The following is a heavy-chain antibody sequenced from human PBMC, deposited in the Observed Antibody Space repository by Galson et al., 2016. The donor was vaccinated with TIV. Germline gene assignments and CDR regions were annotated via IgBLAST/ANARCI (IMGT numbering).Heavy chain of an antibody. CDR2: IYYGTTT. CDR1: GGSVSDQY. V-gene: IGHV4-59*02. J-gene: IGHJ5*02. CDR3: ARGEMDYVNWFDA. Sequence: ETLSLPCNVSGGSVSDQYWSWFRQPPGKGLEWIGYIYYGTTTNYNPSLQSRVRISVDTSKNQFSMKLTSVTAADTAVYYCARGEMDYVNWFDAWGQGTLVTVSS. D-gene: IGHD4-17*01.